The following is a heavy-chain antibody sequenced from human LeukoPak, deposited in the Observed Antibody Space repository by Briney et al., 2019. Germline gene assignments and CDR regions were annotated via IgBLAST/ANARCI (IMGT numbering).Heavy chain of an antibody. CDR2: INHSGST. CDR1: GGSFSGYY. Sequence: PSETLSLTCAVYGGSFSGYYWSWIRQPPGKGLEWIGEINHSGSTNYNPSLKSRVTISVGTSKNQFSLKLSSVTAADTAVYYCARTPWGGGDNWGQGTLVTVSS. CDR3: ARTPWGGGDN. J-gene: IGHJ4*02. V-gene: IGHV4-34*01. D-gene: IGHD2-15*01.